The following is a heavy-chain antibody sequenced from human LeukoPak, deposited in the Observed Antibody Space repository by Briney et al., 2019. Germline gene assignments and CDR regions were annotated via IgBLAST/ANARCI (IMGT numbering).Heavy chain of an antibody. Sequence: SETLSLTCTVSGGSISSYYWSWIRQPAGKGLEWIGRIYTSGSTNYNPSLKSRVTMSVDTSKNQFSLKLSSVTAADTAVYYCARLVGYSSSWHYYYYMDVWGKGTTVTVSS. CDR2: IYTSGST. J-gene: IGHJ6*03. D-gene: IGHD6-13*01. CDR1: GGSISSYY. CDR3: ARLVGYSSSWHYYYYMDV. V-gene: IGHV4-4*07.